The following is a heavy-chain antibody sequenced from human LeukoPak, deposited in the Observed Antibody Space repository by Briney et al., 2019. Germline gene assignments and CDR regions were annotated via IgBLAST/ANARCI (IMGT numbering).Heavy chain of an antibody. V-gene: IGHV3-23*01. CDR1: GFTFSNAW. CDR3: TKARGDYVWGIDY. J-gene: IGHJ4*02. D-gene: IGHD3-16*01. Sequence: GGSLRLSCAASGFTFSNAWMSWVRQAPGKGLDWVSTISGSGGSTYYADSVKGRFTISRDNSKNTLYLQMNSLRAEDTAVYYCTKARGDYVWGIDYWGQGTLVTVSS. CDR2: ISGSGGST.